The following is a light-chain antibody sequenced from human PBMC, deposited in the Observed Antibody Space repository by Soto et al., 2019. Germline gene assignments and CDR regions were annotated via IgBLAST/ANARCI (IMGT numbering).Light chain of an antibody. J-gene: IGKJ5*01. CDR1: QSVSSSY. V-gene: IGKV3-20*01. CDR3: QQYGSSPPIT. Sequence: EIVLTQSPGTLSFSPGERATLSFRASQSVSSSYLAWYQQKPGQAPRLLIYGASSRPTGIPDRFSGSGSGTDFTLTISRLEPEDFAVYYCQQYGSSPPITFGQGTRLEIK. CDR2: GAS.